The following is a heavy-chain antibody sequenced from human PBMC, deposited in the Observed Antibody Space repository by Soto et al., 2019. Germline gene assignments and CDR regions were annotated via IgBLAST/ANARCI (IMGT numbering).Heavy chain of an antibody. V-gene: IGHV1-2*04. D-gene: IGHD2-15*01. CDR2: INPNSGGT. Sequence: ASVKVSCKASGYTFTGYYMHLVRQAPGQGLEWMGWINPNSGGTNYAQKFQGWVTMTRDTSISTAYMELSRLRSDDTAVYYCARGGTAGYCSGGSCYQPTYYYYGMDVWGQGTTVTVSS. CDR1: GYTFTGYY. J-gene: IGHJ6*02. CDR3: ARGGTAGYCSGGSCYQPTYYYYGMDV.